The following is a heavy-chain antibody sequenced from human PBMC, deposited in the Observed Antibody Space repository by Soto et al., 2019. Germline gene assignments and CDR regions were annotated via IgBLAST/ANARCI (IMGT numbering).Heavy chain of an antibody. CDR3: ARDTGPNGYNYYYFGMDV. D-gene: IGHD5-18*01. Sequence: GGSLRLSCAASGFTFSNYAMHWVRQAPGKGLEWVAVISYDGSDKYNTNSVKGRFTISRDNSKNTLYLQMNSLRAEDTAVYYCARDTGPNGYNYYYFGMDVWGQGTTVTVSS. V-gene: IGHV3-30-3*01. CDR1: GFTFSNYA. CDR2: ISYDGSDK. J-gene: IGHJ6*02.